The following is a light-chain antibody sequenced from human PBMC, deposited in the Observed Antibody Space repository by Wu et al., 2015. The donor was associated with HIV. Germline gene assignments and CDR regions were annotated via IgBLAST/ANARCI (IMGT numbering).Light chain of an antibody. Sequence: DIQMTQSPSSLSASVGDRVTITCRASQDISNYLAWYQQKSGKVPDLLIYAASTLQSGVPSRFSGGGSGTDFTLTIISLQPEDVATYYCQKYNSAPWTFGHGTKVEIK. V-gene: IGKV1-27*01. CDR1: QDISNY. J-gene: IGKJ1*01. CDR2: AAS. CDR3: QKYNSAPWT.